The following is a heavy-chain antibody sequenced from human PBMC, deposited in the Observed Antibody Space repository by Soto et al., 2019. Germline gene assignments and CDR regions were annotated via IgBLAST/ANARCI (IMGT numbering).Heavy chain of an antibody. D-gene: IGHD2-2*01. Sequence: QVQLVESGGGVVQPGRSLRLSCAASGFTFSSYAMHWVRQAPGKGLEWVAVISYDGSNKYYADSVKGRFTISRDNSKNTLYLQMNSLRAEDTAVYYCARDSEWYHAYGMDVWGQGTTVTVSS. CDR1: GFTFSSYA. CDR2: ISYDGSNK. CDR3: ARDSEWYHAYGMDV. V-gene: IGHV3-30-3*01. J-gene: IGHJ6*02.